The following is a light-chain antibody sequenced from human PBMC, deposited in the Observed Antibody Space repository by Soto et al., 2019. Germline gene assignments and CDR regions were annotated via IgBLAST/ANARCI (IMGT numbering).Light chain of an antibody. V-gene: IGKV3-20*01. Sequence: LTQSPCTLSLSTGERATLSCRASQSVSSSYLAWYQQKPGHAPRLLIYGASSRATGIPDRFSGSGSGTDFTLTISRLEPEDFAVYYCQQYGSSPTWTFGQGTKVDIK. CDR3: QQYGSSPTWT. CDR2: GAS. CDR1: QSVSSSY. J-gene: IGKJ1*01.